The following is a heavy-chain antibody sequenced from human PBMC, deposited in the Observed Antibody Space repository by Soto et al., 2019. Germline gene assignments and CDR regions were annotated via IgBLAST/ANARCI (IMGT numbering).Heavy chain of an antibody. J-gene: IGHJ4*02. Sequence: ASVKVSCKASGYTFTGHYMHWVRQAPGQGXEWMGWINPNSGGPNYAQKFRGRVTMTRDTSISTAYMELSRLRSDDTAVYYCARESTGVVVVAATDYSFDYWGQGTLVTVSS. CDR1: GYTFTGHY. D-gene: IGHD2-15*01. CDR2: INPNSGGP. CDR3: ARESTGVVVVAATDYSFDY. V-gene: IGHV1-2*02.